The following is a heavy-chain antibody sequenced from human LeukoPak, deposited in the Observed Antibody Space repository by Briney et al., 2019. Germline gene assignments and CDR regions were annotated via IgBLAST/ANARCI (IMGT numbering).Heavy chain of an antibody. J-gene: IGHJ4*02. V-gene: IGHV3-21*01. CDR2: VSSSSSHI. D-gene: IGHD3-22*01. CDR3: VTDGADYYDSTGYPIYFDY. CDR1: GFNFSSYS. Sequence: GGSLRLSCAASGFNFSSYSMNWVRQAPGKGLEWVSCVSSSSSHIYYADSVKGRFTISRDNAKNSLYLQMNSLRAEDTAVYYCVTDGADYYDSTGYPIYFDYWGQGTLVTVSS.